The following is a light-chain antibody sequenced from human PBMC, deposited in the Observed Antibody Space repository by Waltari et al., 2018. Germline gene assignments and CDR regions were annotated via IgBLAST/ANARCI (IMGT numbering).Light chain of an antibody. Sequence: QSALTQPASVSGSPGQSITVSCIGTSSAVGSYYLVSWYQHHPGKAPKLVIHEGSKRPAGVSIRFSGSQSGNAASLTISGLQPEDEADYYCCSSPSFGPVVFGGGTKLTVL. CDR2: EGS. V-gene: IGLV2-23*01. CDR3: CSSPSFGPVV. J-gene: IGLJ2*01. CDR1: SSAVGSYYL.